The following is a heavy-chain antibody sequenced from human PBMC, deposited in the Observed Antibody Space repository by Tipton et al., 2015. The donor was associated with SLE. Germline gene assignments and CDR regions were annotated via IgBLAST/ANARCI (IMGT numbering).Heavy chain of an antibody. V-gene: IGHV4-59*08. D-gene: IGHD3-3*01. CDR2: IYYSGST. CDR1: GGSISSYY. J-gene: IGHJ4*02. CDR3: ARFSTIFGVEDDY. Sequence: TLSLTCTVSGGSISSYYWSWIRQPPGKGLEWIGYIYYSGSTNYNPSLKSRVTISVDTSKNQFSLKLSSVTAADTAVYYCARFSTIFGVEDDYWGQGTLVTVSS.